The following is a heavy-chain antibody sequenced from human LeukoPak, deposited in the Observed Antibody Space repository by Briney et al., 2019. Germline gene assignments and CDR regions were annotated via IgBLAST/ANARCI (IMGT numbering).Heavy chain of an antibody. CDR3: ARLRYCSGGSCPDPYYFDY. Sequence: GESLKISCKGSGYSFTSYWIGWVRQMPGKGLEWMGIIYPGDSDTRYSPSFQGQVTISADKSISTAYPQWSSLKASDTAMYYCARLRYCSGGSCPDPYYFDYWGQRTLVTVSS. J-gene: IGHJ4*02. V-gene: IGHV5-51*01. CDR1: GYSFTSYW. D-gene: IGHD2-15*01. CDR2: IYPGDSDT.